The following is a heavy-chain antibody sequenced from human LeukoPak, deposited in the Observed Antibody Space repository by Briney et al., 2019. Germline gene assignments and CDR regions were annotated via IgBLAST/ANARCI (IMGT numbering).Heavy chain of an antibody. V-gene: IGHV1-18*01. CDR2: ISAYNGNT. D-gene: IGHD2-2*01. CDR1: GYTFTSYG. Sequence: ASVKVSCKSSGYTFTSYGISWVRQAPGQGLELMGLISAYNGNTNYAQKHQGRVTMTTDTSTSTAYMELRSMRSDDTDVYYCARVHRGYCSSTSCHNYYYYMDVWGKGTTVTVSS. CDR3: ARVHRGYCSSTSCHNYYYYMDV. J-gene: IGHJ6*03.